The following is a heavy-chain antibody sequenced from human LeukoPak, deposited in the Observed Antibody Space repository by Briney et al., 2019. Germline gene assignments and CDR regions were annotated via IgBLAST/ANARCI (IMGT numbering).Heavy chain of an antibody. CDR1: GYTFTSYD. CDR2: MNPNSGNT. J-gene: IGHJ4*02. V-gene: IGHV1-8*01. Sequence: ASVRASCKASGYTFTSYDINWVRQATGQGLEWMGWMNPNSGNTGYAQKFQGRVTMTRNTSISTAYMELSSLRSEDTAVYYCARGTLYYDFWSGPDPPIDYWGQGTLVTVSS. CDR3: ARGTLYYDFWSGPDPPIDY. D-gene: IGHD3-3*01.